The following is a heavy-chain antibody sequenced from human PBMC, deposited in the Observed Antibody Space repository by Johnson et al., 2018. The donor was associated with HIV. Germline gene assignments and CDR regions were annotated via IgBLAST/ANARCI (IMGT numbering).Heavy chain of an antibody. CDR1: GFSFEDYG. CDR3: ASSRRWVRESDAFDI. V-gene: IGHV3-20*01. D-gene: IGHD3-10*01. Sequence: EVQLVESGGGVVRPGGSLRLSCAASGFSFEDYGMNWVRQAPGKGLEWVSGINWNGGSTGYADSVKGRLTISRDNAKNSVYLQLNSLRVEDTGLYHCASSRRWVRESDAFDIWGLGTMVTVSS. CDR2: INWNGGST. J-gene: IGHJ3*02.